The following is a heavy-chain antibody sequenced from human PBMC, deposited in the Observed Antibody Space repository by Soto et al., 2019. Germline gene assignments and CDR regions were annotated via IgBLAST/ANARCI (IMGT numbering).Heavy chain of an antibody. J-gene: IGHJ4*02. V-gene: IGHV3-33*01. CDR2: IWYGGNNK. CDR3: ARDPVRWLQFPPDY. D-gene: IGHD5-12*01. Sequence: QVQLVESGGGVVRPGRSLRLSCAASGFTFSNYGMHWARQAPGKGLEWVAVIWYGGNNKYYADSVKGRFTISRDNSKNTLYLQMNSLRAEDTAVYYCARDPVRWLQFPPDYWGQGTLVTVSS. CDR1: GFTFSNYG.